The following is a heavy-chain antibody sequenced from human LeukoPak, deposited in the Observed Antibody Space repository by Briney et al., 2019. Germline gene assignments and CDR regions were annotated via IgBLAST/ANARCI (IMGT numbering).Heavy chain of an antibody. CDR3: ASGFYDYVWGSYHSTSIN. CDR1: GFTISSNA. D-gene: IGHD3-16*02. V-gene: IGHV3-66*01. J-gene: IGHJ4*02. CDR2: IYTGGKV. Sequence: PGGSLRLSCAASGFTISSNAMSWVRQAPGKGLEWVSVIYTGGKVYYIDSVKGRFTISRDNAKNSLYLQMNSLRAEDTAVYYCASGFYDYVWGSYHSTSINWGQGTLVTVSS.